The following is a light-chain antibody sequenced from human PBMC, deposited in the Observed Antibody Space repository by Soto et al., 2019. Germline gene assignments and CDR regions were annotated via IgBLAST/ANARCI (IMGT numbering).Light chain of an antibody. Sequence: DIQMTQSPSTLSASVGDGVTITCRASQSISNRLAWYQQKPGEAPKYLIYDASTLDSGAPSRFSGSGSGTEFPLSISSLQPDDFATYYCQQYNSYPWTFGQGTKV. CDR1: QSISNR. CDR3: QQYNSYPWT. J-gene: IGKJ1*01. V-gene: IGKV1-5*01. CDR2: DAS.